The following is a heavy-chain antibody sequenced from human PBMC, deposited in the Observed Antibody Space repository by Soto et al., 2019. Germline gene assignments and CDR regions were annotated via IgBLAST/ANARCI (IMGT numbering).Heavy chain of an antibody. CDR2: IRSKAYGGTT. J-gene: IGHJ4*02. V-gene: IGHV3-49*03. Sequence: PGGSLRLSCTASGFTFGDYAMSWFRQAPGKGLEWVGFIRSKAYGGTTGYAASVKGRFTISRDDSKSIAYLQMNSLKTEDTAVYYCTSHYDILTGPLPYWGQGTLVTVSS. CDR1: GFTFGDYA. D-gene: IGHD3-9*01. CDR3: TSHYDILTGPLPY.